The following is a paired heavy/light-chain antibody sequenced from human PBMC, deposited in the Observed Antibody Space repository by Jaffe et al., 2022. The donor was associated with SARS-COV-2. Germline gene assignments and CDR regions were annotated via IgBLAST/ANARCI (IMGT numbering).Light chain of an antibody. CDR1: GSNIGNNF. CDR3: ATWDSTLTAVV. V-gene: IGLV1-51*01. CDR2: EDN. Sequence: QSVLTQPPSVSAAPGQKVSISCSGSGSNIGNNFLSWYQQFPGTAPQLLIYEDNKRPSGIPDRFSGSKSGTSATLGITGLQTGDEADYYCATWDSTLTAVVFGGGTKLIVL. J-gene: IGLJ2*01.
Heavy chain of an antibody. CDR2: ITWEGATT. J-gene: IGHJ4*02. CDR1: GFTFDDYT. V-gene: IGHV3-43*01. CDR3: AKHRRYFDWFSGSFDH. Sequence: EVQLVESGGVVAQPGGSLRLSCAASGFTFDDYTMHWVRQAPGKGLEWVSLITWEGATTSYADAVKGRFTISRDNSKKSLYLQMSSLRIEDTAFYYCAKHRRYFDWFSGSFDHWGRGTLVTVSS. D-gene: IGHD3-9*01.